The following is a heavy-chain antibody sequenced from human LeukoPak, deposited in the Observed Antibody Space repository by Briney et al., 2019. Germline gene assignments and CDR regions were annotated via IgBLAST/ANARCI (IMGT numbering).Heavy chain of an antibody. CDR2: IYYSGST. D-gene: IGHD3-10*01. CDR3: ARCGGVVNPYYYYYGMDV. J-gene: IGHJ6*02. CDR1: GGSISSYY. V-gene: IGHV4-59*01. Sequence: PSETLSLTCTVSGGSISSYYWSWIRQPPGKGLEWIGYIYYSGSTNYNPSLKSRVTISVDTSKNQFSLKLSSVTAADTAVYYCARCGGVVNPYYYYYGMDVWGQGTTVTVSS.